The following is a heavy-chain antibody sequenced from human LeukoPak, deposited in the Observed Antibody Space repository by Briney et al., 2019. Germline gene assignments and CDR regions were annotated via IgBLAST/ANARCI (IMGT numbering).Heavy chain of an antibody. CDR3: AKLPHSGSPSPFDY. CDR2: ISGSGGRT. D-gene: IGHD1-26*01. CDR1: GFTFGSYV. J-gene: IGHJ4*02. Sequence: GGSLRLSCAASGFTFGSYVMSWVRQAPGKGLEWVSGISGSGGRTYYADSVRGRFTISRDNSKNTLYLQMNSLRAEDTAVYYCAKLPHSGSPSPFDYWGQGTLVTVSS. V-gene: IGHV3-23*01.